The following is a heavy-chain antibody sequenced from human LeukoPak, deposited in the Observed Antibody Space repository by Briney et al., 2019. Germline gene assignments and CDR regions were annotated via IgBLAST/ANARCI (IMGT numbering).Heavy chain of an antibody. CDR2: IKSKVDGGTP. V-gene: IGHV3-15*07. CDR1: GFSFSDAW. J-gene: IGHJ4*02. CDR3: ARGAGYNYPYYFDY. D-gene: IGHD5-24*01. Sequence: GGSLRLSCAASGFSFSDAWMNWVRQAPGKGLEWVGHIKSKVDGGTPDYVAPVKGRFTISRDDSRNTLYLQMNSLRAEDTAVYYCARGAGYNYPYYFDYWGQGTLVTVSS.